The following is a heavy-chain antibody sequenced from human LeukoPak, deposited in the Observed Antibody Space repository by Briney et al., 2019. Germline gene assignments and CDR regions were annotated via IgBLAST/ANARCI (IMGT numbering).Heavy chain of an antibody. V-gene: IGHV3-11*01. J-gene: IGHJ4*02. CDR3: ARAEFISTLLDY. CDR2: ISRSGSSI. D-gene: IGHD2-2*01. Sequence: PGGSLRLSCAASGFTFSDYYMSWVRQAPGKGLEGVAYISRSGSSIDYADFVKGRFNISRDNAKNSLYLQMNSMRAEDTAVYYCARAEFISTLLDYWGPGTLVTVCS. CDR1: GFTFSDYY.